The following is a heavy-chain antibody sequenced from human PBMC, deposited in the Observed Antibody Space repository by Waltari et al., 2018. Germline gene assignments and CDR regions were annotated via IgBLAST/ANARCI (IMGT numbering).Heavy chain of an antibody. CDR2: INGYGDKT. Sequence: EVQVLESGGGLVQPGGSLSLSCAASGLIFNKYAMNWVRQAPGKGLEWVSGINGYGDKTYYADSVKGRFTLSRDNSRNTLSLQMNSLRAEDTAVYYCAKAHFYDTSGYIEHWGQGTLVTVSS. J-gene: IGHJ5*02. CDR1: GLIFNKYA. V-gene: IGHV3-23*01. D-gene: IGHD3-22*01. CDR3: AKAHFYDTSGYIEH.